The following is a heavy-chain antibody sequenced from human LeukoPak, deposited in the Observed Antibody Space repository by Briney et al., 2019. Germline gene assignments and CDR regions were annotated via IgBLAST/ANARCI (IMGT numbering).Heavy chain of an antibody. CDR1: GGSISNYY. D-gene: IGHD1-26*01. J-gene: IGHJ3*02. CDR3: ARGVTSPLDAFDI. V-gene: IGHV4-59*01. CDR2: LYNSGST. Sequence: SETLSLTCTVSGGSISNYYWIWMRQPPGKGLEWIGSLYNSGSTNYNPSLKSRLTISVDMSKNQVSLQLSSVTAADTAVYYCARGVTSPLDAFDIWGQGTTATVSS.